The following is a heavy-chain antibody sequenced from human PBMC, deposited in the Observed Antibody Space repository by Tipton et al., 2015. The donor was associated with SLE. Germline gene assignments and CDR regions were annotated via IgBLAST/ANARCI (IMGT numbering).Heavy chain of an antibody. CDR1: GFTFSNNW. J-gene: IGHJ5*02. CDR2: IREDGSEK. CDR3: AREGPLWFQNWFDP. V-gene: IGHV3-7*01. D-gene: IGHD3-10*01. Sequence: SLRLSCIVSGFTFSNNWMAWVRQAPGKGLEWVAHIREDGSEKFHVDSVRGRFAISRDNAKNSLYLHMNSLRAEDTAVYYCAREGPLWFQNWFDPWGQGTLVTVSS.